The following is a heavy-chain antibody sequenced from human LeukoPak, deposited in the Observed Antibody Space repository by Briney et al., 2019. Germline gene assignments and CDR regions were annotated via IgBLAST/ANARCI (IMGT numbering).Heavy chain of an antibody. CDR3: ARGTSIRYSSSWYHGMDV. Sequence: ASVKVSCKASGYTFTCYYMHWVRQAPGQGLEWMGWISAYNGNTNYAQKLQGRVTMTTDTSTSTAYMELRSLRSDDTAVYYCARGTSIRYSSSWYHGMDVWGQGTTVTVSS. J-gene: IGHJ6*02. CDR2: ISAYNGNT. D-gene: IGHD6-13*01. CDR1: GYTFTCYY. V-gene: IGHV1-18*04.